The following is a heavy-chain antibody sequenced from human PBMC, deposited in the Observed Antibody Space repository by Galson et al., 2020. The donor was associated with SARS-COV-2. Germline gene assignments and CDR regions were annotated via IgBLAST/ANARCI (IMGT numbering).Heavy chain of an antibody. V-gene: IGHV3-48*03. D-gene: IGHD3-3*01. CDR2: ISSSGRTI. CDR3: ARDRGGTIFGVVIIPGLMDV. Sequence: GGSLRLSCAASGFTFSSYEMNWVRQAPGKGLEGVSYISSSGRTIYYADSVKGRFTISRDNAKHSLYLQMNSLRAEDTAVYYCARDRGGTIFGVVIIPGLMDVWGKGTTVTVSS. CDR1: GFTFSSYE. J-gene: IGHJ6*04.